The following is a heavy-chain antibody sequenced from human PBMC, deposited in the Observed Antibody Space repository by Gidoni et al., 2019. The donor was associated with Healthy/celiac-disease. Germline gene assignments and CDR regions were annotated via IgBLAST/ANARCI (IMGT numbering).Heavy chain of an antibody. CDR3: ARDSDSIAVAGEFDY. CDR2: IKQDGSEK. Sequence: EVQLVESGGGLVQPGGSLRLSCAASGFTFSSYWMSWVRQAPGKGLEWVANIKQDGSEKYYVDSVKGRFTISRDNAKNSLYLQMNSLRAEDTAVYYCARDSDSIAVAGEFDYWGQGTLVTVSS. D-gene: IGHD6-19*01. V-gene: IGHV3-7*01. CDR1: GFTFSSYW. J-gene: IGHJ4*02.